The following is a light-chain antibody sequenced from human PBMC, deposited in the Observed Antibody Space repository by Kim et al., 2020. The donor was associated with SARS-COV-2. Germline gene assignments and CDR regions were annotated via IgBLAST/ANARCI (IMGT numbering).Light chain of an antibody. CDR2: DSS. Sequence: EIVLTQSPGTLSLSPGERATLSCRASQSVSSSYFAWYQQKPGQAPRLLIYDSSSRATGIPDRFSGSGSGTDFTLTISRLEPEDFAVYYCQQYGSSLWTFGQGTKVDIK. CDR1: QSVSSSY. J-gene: IGKJ1*01. CDR3: QQYGSSLWT. V-gene: IGKV3-20*01.